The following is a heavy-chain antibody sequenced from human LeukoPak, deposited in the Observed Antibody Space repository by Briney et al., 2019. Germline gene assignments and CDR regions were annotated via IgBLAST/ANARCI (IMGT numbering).Heavy chain of an antibody. CDR3: AKDLTYFDFWSLER. Sequence: GGSLRLSCAASGFTFNNYAMNWVRQAPGKGLEWVSAISGSGGSTYYADSVKGWFTISRDNSKDTLYLQMNSLRAEDTAVYYCAKDLTYFDFWSLERWGQGTLVIVSS. J-gene: IGHJ5*02. V-gene: IGHV3-23*01. CDR2: ISGSGGST. CDR1: GFTFNNYA. D-gene: IGHD3/OR15-3a*01.